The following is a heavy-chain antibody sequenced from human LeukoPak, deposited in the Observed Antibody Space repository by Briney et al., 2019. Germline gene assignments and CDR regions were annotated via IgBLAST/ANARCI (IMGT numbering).Heavy chain of an antibody. CDR3: ARRNCNSTSCYTLDWYFDL. V-gene: IGHV4-39*01. D-gene: IGHD2-2*02. CDR1: GGSICSSNYY. Sequence: SETLSLACTVSGGSICSSNYYWGWIRQPPGKGLEWIGNIYYSGSTYYNPSLKSRVTISVDTSKNQFSLKLSSVTAADTAVYYCARRNCNSTSCYTLDWYFDLWGRGTLVTDSS. J-gene: IGHJ2*01. CDR2: IYYSGST.